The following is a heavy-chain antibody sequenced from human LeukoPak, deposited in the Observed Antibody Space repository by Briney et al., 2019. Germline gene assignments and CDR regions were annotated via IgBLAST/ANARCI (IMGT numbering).Heavy chain of an antibody. V-gene: IGHV3-74*01. Sequence: GGSLRLSCAASGFSFSSCWMHWVRQAPAKGLVWVSRINSDGSSTSYADSVKGRFTISRDNAKNTLYLQMNSLRAEDTAVYYCARGSPDFWSGHLIDYWGQGTLVTVSS. CDR1: GFSFSSCW. CDR2: INSDGSST. J-gene: IGHJ4*02. CDR3: ARGSPDFWSGHLIDY. D-gene: IGHD3-3*01.